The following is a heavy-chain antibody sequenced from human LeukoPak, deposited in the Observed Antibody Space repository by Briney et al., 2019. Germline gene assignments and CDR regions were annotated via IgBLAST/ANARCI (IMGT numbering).Heavy chain of an antibody. J-gene: IGHJ5*02. CDR3: ARVGSIAVAGTLRYNWFDP. CDR2: INPSGGST. V-gene: IGHV1-46*01. Sequence: ASVKVSCKASGYTFTSYYMHWVRQAPGQGLEWMGIINPSGGSTSYAQKFQGRVTMTRDTSTGTVYMELSSLRSEDTAVYYCARVGSIAVAGTLRYNWFDPWGQGTLVTVSS. CDR1: GYTFTSYY. D-gene: IGHD6-19*01.